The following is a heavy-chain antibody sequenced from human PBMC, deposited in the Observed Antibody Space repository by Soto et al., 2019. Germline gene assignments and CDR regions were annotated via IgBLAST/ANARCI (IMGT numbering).Heavy chain of an antibody. Sequence: ASVKVSSKASGYTFTSYGITWVLQAPGQGLEWMGWISADNGNTYYAQNLQGRVTMTTDTSTSTAYMELASLRSDDTAVYYCARGKTAAGKFDYWGKGTLVTVSS. V-gene: IGHV1-18*01. CDR1: GYTFTSYG. CDR3: ARGKTAAGKFDY. CDR2: ISADNGNT. J-gene: IGHJ4*02. D-gene: IGHD6-13*01.